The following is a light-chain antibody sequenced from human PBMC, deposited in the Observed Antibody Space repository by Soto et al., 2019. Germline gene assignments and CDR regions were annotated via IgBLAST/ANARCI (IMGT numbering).Light chain of an antibody. CDR1: QSISSW. CDR3: QQYNSYPWT. Sequence: DIQMTQSPSTLSASLGDRVSITCRASQSISSWLAWYQRKPGKAPKLLIYKASSLESGVPSRFSGSGSGTEFTLTISSLQPDDFATYYCQQYNSYPWTFGQGTKVDI. J-gene: IGKJ1*01. V-gene: IGKV1-5*03. CDR2: KAS.